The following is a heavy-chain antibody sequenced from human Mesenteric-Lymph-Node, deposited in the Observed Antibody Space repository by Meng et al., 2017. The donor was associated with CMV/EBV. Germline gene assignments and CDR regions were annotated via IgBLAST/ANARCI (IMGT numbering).Heavy chain of an antibody. CDR2: ISYDGNNK. Sequence: GGSLRLSCGASGFTFSSYAMHWVRQAPGKGPEWVAIISYDGNNKDYADSVKGRFTISRDNSKNTLFLQMNGLTAEDTAVYYCARDLEGCGICLLFYYYYGMDVWGQGTTVTVSS. J-gene: IGHJ6*02. CDR1: GFTFSSYA. CDR3: ARDLEGCGICLLFYYYYGMDV. V-gene: IGHV3-30*04. D-gene: IGHD1-26*01.